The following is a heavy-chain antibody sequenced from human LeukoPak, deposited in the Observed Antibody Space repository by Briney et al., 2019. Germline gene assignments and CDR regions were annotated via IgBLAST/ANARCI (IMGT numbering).Heavy chain of an antibody. CDR3: AKGGNIRILDYYYYMDV. CDR2: ISGRGDST. CDR1: GFTFSIYA. J-gene: IGHJ6*03. D-gene: IGHD2/OR15-2a*01. V-gene: IGHV3-23*01. Sequence: GGSLRLSCAGSGFTFSIYAMTWVRQAPGKGLEWVSSISGRGDSTNYADSVRGRFTISRDNSKNTLYMQMNSLKVEDTAVYYCAKGGNIRILDYYYYMDVWGKGTTVTVSS.